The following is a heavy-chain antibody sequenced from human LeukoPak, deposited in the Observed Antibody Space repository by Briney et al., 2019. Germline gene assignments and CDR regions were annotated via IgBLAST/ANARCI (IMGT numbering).Heavy chain of an antibody. CDR1: GFSVNNHY. Sequence: TGGSLRLSCAVSGFSVNNHYISWVRQAPGKGLEWVSVIYGGGSTYYADSVKGRFTISRDNSKNTLYLQMNSLRAEDTAVYYCAKDLVTFDYWGQGTLVTVSS. D-gene: IGHD2-21*02. CDR2: IYGGGST. J-gene: IGHJ4*02. CDR3: AKDLVTFDY. V-gene: IGHV3-53*01.